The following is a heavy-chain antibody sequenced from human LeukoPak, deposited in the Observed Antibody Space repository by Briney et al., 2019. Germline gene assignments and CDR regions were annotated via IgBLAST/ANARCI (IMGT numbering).Heavy chain of an antibody. V-gene: IGHV4-59*01. Sequence: SETLSPTCTVSGGSISSYYWSWIRQPPGKGLEWIGYIYYSGSTNYSPSLKSRVTISVDTSKNQFTLKLSSVTAADTAVYYCARGGDNQSKYPDYWGQGTLVTVSS. J-gene: IGHJ4*02. CDR3: ARGGDNQSKYPDY. CDR2: IYYSGST. D-gene: IGHD1-14*01. CDR1: GGSISSYY.